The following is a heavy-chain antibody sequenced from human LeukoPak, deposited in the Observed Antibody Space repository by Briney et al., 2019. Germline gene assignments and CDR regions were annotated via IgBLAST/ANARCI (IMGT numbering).Heavy chain of an antibody. J-gene: IGHJ4*02. Sequence: PSETLSLTCTVSGGSISSYYWSWIRQPPGKGLEWIGYIYCSGSTNYNPSLKSRVTISVDTSKNQFSLKLSSVTAADTAVYYCARGLRSDYWGQGTLVTVSS. V-gene: IGHV4-59*01. CDR1: GGSISSYY. CDR3: ARGLRSDY. CDR2: IYCSGST. D-gene: IGHD4-17*01.